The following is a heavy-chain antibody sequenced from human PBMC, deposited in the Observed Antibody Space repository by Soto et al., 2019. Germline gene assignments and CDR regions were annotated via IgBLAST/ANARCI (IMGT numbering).Heavy chain of an antibody. CDR2: IYHSGST. CDR3: AREYGGNSGRDY. D-gene: IGHD2-21*02. Sequence: SESLALTCTVSGGSVRSGVYYGSLIRQPPGKGLEWIGYIYHSGSTYYNPSLKSRVTISVDTSKNQFSLKLSSVTAADTAVYYCAREYGGNSGRDYWGQGPLVTVSS. J-gene: IGHJ4*02. V-gene: IGHV4-30-4*01. CDR1: GGSVRSGVYY.